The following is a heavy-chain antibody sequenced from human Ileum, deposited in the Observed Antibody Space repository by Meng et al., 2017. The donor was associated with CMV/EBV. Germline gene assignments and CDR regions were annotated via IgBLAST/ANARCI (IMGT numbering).Heavy chain of an antibody. Sequence: QVQHKESDPGLLKPSQAPSLTCTVSGGSISSGCYYWSWIRQPPGKGLEWIGYIYYSGSTYYNPSLKSRVTISVDTSKNQFSLKLSSVTAADTAVYYCAREIPSSSWYYLDYWGQGTLVTVSS. D-gene: IGHD6-13*01. J-gene: IGHJ4*02. CDR2: IYYSGST. CDR3: AREIPSSSWYYLDY. V-gene: IGHV4-30-4*08. CDR1: GGSISSGCYY.